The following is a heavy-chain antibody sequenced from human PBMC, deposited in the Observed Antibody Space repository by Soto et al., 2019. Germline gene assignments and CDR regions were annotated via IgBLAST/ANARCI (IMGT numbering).Heavy chain of an antibody. CDR1: GFTFSSYS. CDR3: ARIFHDYGDS. J-gene: IGHJ4*02. V-gene: IGHV3-21*01. CDR2: ISSSSSYI. Sequence: EVQLVESGGGLVKPGGSLRLSCAASGFTFSSYSMNWVRQAPGKGLEWVSSISSSSSYIYYADSVKGRITISRDNAKNPLYLQMNSLRAEDTAAYFCARIFHDYGDSWGQPTLVTVSS. D-gene: IGHD3-3*01.